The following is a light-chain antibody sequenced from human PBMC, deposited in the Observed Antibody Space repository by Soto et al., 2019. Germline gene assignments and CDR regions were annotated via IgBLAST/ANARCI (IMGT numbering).Light chain of an antibody. J-gene: IGKJ1*01. CDR1: ESINNC. CDR3: HPAYIGPAT. CDR2: AAS. Sequence: DIQMTQSPSSLSASVGDRVTFTCRASESINNCLSWFQQKPGQAPKLLIYAASSLQSGVPSRFSGSGSGTDFILHIDSLRPEGFATCYGHPAYIGPATLGQGTKVGVK. V-gene: IGKV1-39*01.